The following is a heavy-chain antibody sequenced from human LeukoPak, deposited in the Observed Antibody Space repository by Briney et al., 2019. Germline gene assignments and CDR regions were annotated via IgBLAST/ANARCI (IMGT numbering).Heavy chain of an antibody. Sequence: SETLSLTCTVSGGSISSSSFYWGWIRQPPGKGLEWIGRIYTSGSTNYNPSLKSRVTMSVDTSKNQFSLKLSSVTAADTAVYYCARDSSYYYGSGSATVDYWGQGTLVTVSS. CDR2: IYTSGST. CDR1: GGSISSSSFY. V-gene: IGHV4-39*07. D-gene: IGHD3-10*01. J-gene: IGHJ4*02. CDR3: ARDSSYYYGSGSATVDY.